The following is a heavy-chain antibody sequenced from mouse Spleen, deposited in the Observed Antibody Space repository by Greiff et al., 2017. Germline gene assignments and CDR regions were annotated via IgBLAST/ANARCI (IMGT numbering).Heavy chain of an antibody. J-gene: IGHJ3*01. Sequence: QVQLQQPGAELVMPGASVKLSCKASGYTFTSYWMHWVKQRPGQGLEWIGEIDPSDSYTNYNQKFKGKATLTVDKSSSTAYIQLSSLTSEDSAVYYCARGNWNAWFAYWGQGTLVTVSA. CDR3: ARGNWNAWFAY. D-gene: IGHD4-1*01. CDR1: GYTFTSYW. CDR2: IDPSDSYT. V-gene: IGHV1-69*01.